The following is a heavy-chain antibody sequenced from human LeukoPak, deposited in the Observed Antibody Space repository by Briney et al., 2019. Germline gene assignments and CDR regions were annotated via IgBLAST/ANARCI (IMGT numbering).Heavy chain of an antibody. CDR2: ISAYNGNT. CDR1: GYTFTNYD. Sequence: ASVKVSCKASGYTFTNYDFSWVRQAPGQGLEWMGWISAYNGNTNYAQKVQGRVTMTTDTSTSTAYMEVRSLRSDDTAVYYCATRVGCSSTSCYHDASDIWGQGTMVTVSS. J-gene: IGHJ3*02. CDR3: ATRVGCSSTSCYHDASDI. D-gene: IGHD2-2*01. V-gene: IGHV1-18*01.